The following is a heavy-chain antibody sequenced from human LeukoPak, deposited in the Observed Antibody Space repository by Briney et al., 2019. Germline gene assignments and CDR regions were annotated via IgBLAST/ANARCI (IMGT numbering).Heavy chain of an antibody. CDR3: ATPYDTSLYYPLSLDY. J-gene: IGHJ4*02. CDR1: GYTLTELS. D-gene: IGHD3-22*01. Sequence: ASVKVSCKVFGYTLTELSMHWVRQAPGKGLEWMGSFDPEDGETIYAQKFQGRVTMTEDTSTDTAYMELSSLRSEDTAVYYCATPYDTSLYYPLSLDYWGQGTLVTVSS. V-gene: IGHV1-24*01. CDR2: FDPEDGET.